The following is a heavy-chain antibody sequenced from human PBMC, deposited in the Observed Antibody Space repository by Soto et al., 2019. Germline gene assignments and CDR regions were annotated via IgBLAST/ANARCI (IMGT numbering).Heavy chain of an antibody. CDR2: ISYDGSNK. CDR1: GFTFSSYA. J-gene: IGHJ4*02. V-gene: IGHV3-30-3*01. Sequence: QVQLVESGGGVVQPGRSLRLSCAASGFTFSSYAMHWVRQAPGKGLEWVAVISYDGSNKYYADSVKGRFTISRDNFKNTLYLQMNSLRAEETAVYYCARESDIVATNPTFDYWGQGTLFTVSS. CDR3: ARESDIVATNPTFDY. D-gene: IGHD5-12*01.